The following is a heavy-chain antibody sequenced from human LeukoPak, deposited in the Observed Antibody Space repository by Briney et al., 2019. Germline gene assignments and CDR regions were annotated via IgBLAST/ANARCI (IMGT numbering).Heavy chain of an antibody. CDR1: GYTFISYY. J-gene: IGHJ4*02. CDR2: INPSGGST. D-gene: IGHD3-16*01. Sequence: ASVKVSCKASGYTFISYYMHWVRQAPGQGLEWMGIINPSGGSTSYAQKFQGRVTMTRDTSTSTVYMELSSLRSEDTAVYYCARPTQPSKGGSYPFDYWGQGTLVTVSS. CDR3: ARPTQPSKGGSYPFDY. V-gene: IGHV1-46*01.